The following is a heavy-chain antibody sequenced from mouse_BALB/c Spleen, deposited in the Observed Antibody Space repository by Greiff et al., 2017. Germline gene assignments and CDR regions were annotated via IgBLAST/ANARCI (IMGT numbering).Heavy chain of an antibody. V-gene: IGHV2-9*02. J-gene: IGHJ3*01. Sequence: VKLQESGPGLVAPSQSLSITCTVSGFSLTSYGVHWVRQPPGKGLEWLGVIWAGGSTNYNSALMSRLSISKDNSKSQVFLKMNSLQTDDTAMYYCARERFNWDGWFAYWGQGTLVTVSA. CDR3: ARERFNWDGWFAY. D-gene: IGHD4-1*01. CDR1: GFSLTSYG. CDR2: IWAGGST.